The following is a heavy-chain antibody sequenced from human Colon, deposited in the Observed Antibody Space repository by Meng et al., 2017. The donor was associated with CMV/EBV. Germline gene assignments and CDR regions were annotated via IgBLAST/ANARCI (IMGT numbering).Heavy chain of an antibody. J-gene: IGHJ4*02. CDR1: GFTFSSHA. D-gene: IGHD6-25*01. Sequence: GESLKISCATSGFTFSSHAVHWVRQAPGKGLEWMGWIDPRSGDTNFAQNFQGRVSMTRDTSITTAHMELTSLTSDDTALYYCAREGMSTPSAADSWGQGTLVTVSS. V-gene: IGHV1-2*02. CDR2: IDPRSGDT. CDR3: AREGMSTPSAADS.